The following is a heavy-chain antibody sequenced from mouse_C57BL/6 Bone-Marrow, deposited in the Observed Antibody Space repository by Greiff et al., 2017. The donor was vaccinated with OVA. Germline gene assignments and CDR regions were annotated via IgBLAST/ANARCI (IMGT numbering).Heavy chain of an antibody. Sequence: EVKLQESGGGLVQPGGSLSLSCAASGFTFTDYYMRCVRQPPGKALEWLGFIRNKANGYTTEYSASVKGRFTISRDNSQSILYLQMNALRAEDSATYYCARYYYGKEDWYFDVWGTGTTVTVSS. CDR2: IRNKANGYTT. V-gene: IGHV7-3*01. CDR1: GFTFTDYY. J-gene: IGHJ1*03. D-gene: IGHD2-1*01. CDR3: ARYYYGKEDWYFDV.